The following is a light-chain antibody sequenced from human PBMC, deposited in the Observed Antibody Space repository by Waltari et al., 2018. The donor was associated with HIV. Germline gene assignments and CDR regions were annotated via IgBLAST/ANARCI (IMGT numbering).Light chain of an antibody. V-gene: IGKV3-15*01. Sequence: VMTQSPATLSVSPGGRATLSCRASQPIFSYLAWYHQKPGQPPRRLIYGASTRATGVPDRFSGSGSGTEFTLTISRLQSEDFGVYYCQQYKHWPLTFGQGTRVEIK. CDR1: QPIFSY. CDR3: QQYKHWPLT. CDR2: GAS. J-gene: IGKJ1*01.